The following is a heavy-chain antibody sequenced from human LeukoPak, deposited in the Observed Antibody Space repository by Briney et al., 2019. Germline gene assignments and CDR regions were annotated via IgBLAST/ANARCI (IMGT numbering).Heavy chain of an antibody. CDR2: ISESGGST. J-gene: IGHJ4*02. CDR1: GFTFNIYA. V-gene: IGHV3-23*01. CDR3: ARDVEQELEGGSFDY. D-gene: IGHD1-1*01. Sequence: GGSLRLSCAASGFTFNIYAMTWVRQAPGKGLGWVSVISESGGSTYDADSVKGRFTISRDNSKNTLYLQMNSLRAEDTAVYYCARDVEQELEGGSFDYWGQGTLVTVSS.